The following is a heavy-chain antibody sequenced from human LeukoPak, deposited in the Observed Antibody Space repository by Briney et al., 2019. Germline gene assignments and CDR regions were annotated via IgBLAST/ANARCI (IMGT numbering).Heavy chain of an antibody. CDR2: INSDGSFT. J-gene: IGHJ4*02. Sequence: GGSLRLSCEASGFTFSNYWMHWVRQAPGKGLVWVSRINSDGSFTSYADSVKGRFTISRDNAKNTLYLQMNSLRAEDTAVYYCTRDTFGGDDFWGQGTLVTVSS. CDR3: TRDTFGGDDF. V-gene: IGHV3-74*01. CDR1: GFTFSNYW. D-gene: IGHD3-16*01.